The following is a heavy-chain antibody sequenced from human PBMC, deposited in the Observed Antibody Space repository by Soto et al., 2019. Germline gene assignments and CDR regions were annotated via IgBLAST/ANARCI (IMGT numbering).Heavy chain of an antibody. V-gene: IGHV4-34*01. CDR3: ARFDKSGYRYYYYGMDV. CDR2: INHSGST. Sequence: PSETLSLTCAVYGGSFSGYYWSWIRQPPGKGLEWIGEINHSGSTNYNPSLKSRVTIPVDTSKNQFSLKLSSVTAADTAVYYCARFDKSGYRYYYYGMDVWGQGTTVTVSS. D-gene: IGHD3-3*01. J-gene: IGHJ6*02. CDR1: GGSFSGYY.